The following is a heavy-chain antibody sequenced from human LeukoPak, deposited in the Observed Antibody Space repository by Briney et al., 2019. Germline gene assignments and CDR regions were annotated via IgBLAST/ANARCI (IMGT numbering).Heavy chain of an antibody. D-gene: IGHD3-10*01. Sequence: SETLSLTCTVSGGSISSSSYYWGWIRQPPGKGLEWIGSIYYSGSTYYNPSLKSRVTISVDTSKNQFSLKLSSVTAADTAVYYCRAVRGSGYYYGMDVWGQGTTVTVSS. V-gene: IGHV4-39*07. CDR2: IYYSGST. J-gene: IGHJ6*02. CDR1: GGSISSSSYY. CDR3: RAVRGSGYYYGMDV.